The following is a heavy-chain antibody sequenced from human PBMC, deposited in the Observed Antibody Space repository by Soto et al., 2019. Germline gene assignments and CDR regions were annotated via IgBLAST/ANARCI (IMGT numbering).Heavy chain of an antibody. CDR1: GFTFSSYS. V-gene: IGHV3-23*01. CDR2: VGGGGDNI. Sequence: QLLESGGGLVQPGGSLRLSCAASGFTFSSYSMNSARPAPGKGLQWVATVGGGGDNIFYADSVKGRFTSSRDDSHNMLFLKMNSLRPEATPGYFCAKRHYGSGRHTPLINYWGQGTLVTVSS. CDR3: AKRHYGSGRHTPLINY. J-gene: IGHJ4*02. D-gene: IGHD3-10*01.